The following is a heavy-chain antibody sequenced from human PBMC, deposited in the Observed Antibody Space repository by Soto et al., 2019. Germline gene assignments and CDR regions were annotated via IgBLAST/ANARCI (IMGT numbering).Heavy chain of an antibody. CDR3: ARDWKGAEGFDP. CDR2: IGAYNGDT. CDR1: GYTFSTYG. Sequence: QVQLVQSGAEVKKPGASVKVSCKASGYTFSTYGFSWVRQAPGQGLEWMGWIGAYNGDTNYAQKFQGRVTMTTDTSTNTSYMELRSLTSDDTAVYFCARDWKGAEGFDPWGQGTLVTVSS. D-gene: IGHD1-1*01. V-gene: IGHV1-18*01. J-gene: IGHJ5*02.